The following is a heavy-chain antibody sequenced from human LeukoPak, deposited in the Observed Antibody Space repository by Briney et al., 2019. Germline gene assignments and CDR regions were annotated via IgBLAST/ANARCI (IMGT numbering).Heavy chain of an antibody. CDR2: INPNSGGT. Sequence: ASVKVSCKASGYTFTGYYMHWVRQAPGQGLEWMGWINPNSGGTNYAQKFQGRVTMTRDTSISTAYMELSRLRSDDTAVYYCAREEGSSIAAAANWFDPWGQGTLVTVSS. CDR3: AREEGSSIAAAANWFDP. D-gene: IGHD6-13*01. V-gene: IGHV1-2*02. CDR1: GYTFTGYY. J-gene: IGHJ5*02.